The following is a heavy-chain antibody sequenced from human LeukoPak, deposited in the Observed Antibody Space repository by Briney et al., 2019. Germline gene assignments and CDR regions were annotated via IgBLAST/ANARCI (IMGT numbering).Heavy chain of an antibody. CDR2: ISYDGSNK. V-gene: IGHV3-30*18. J-gene: IGHJ6*02. D-gene: IGHD1-26*01. CDR1: GFTFSSYG. CDR3: AKDGSSYYYYGVDV. Sequence: GGSLRLSCAASGFTFSSYGMHWVRQAPGKGLEGVAVISYDGSNKYHADSVKGRFTISRDNSKNTLYLQLNSLRAEDTAVYYCAKDGSSYYYYGVDVWGQGTTVTVSS.